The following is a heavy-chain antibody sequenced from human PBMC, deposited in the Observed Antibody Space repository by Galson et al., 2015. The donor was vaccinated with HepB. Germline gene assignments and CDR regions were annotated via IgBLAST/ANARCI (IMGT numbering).Heavy chain of an antibody. V-gene: IGHV3-48*03. CDR3: ARDLVRQQLVRNYYYGMDV. J-gene: IGHJ6*02. Sequence: SLRLSCAASGFTFSPYDMNWVRQAPGKGLEWISFISSNSRTIYYADSVKGRFTISRDNAENSLYLQMNSLRAEDTAVYYCARDLVRQQLVRNYYYGMDVWGQGTTVTVSS. CDR2: ISSNSRTI. CDR1: GFTFSPYD. D-gene: IGHD6-13*01.